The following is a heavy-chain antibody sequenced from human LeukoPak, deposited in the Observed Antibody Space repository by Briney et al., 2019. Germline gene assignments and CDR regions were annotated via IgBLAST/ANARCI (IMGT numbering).Heavy chain of an antibody. J-gene: IGHJ5*02. Sequence: SHTLSLTCTVSGGSISSGGYYRSWIRQHPGKGLEWIGSIYYSGSTYYNPSLKSRVPISVDTSKNQFSLKLSYVTAADTAVYYCAREVECSSTSCHTFTNWFDPWGQGTLVTVSS. CDR2: IYYSGST. CDR3: AREVECSSTSCHTFTNWFDP. CDR1: GGSISSGGYY. V-gene: IGHV4-31*03. D-gene: IGHD2-2*02.